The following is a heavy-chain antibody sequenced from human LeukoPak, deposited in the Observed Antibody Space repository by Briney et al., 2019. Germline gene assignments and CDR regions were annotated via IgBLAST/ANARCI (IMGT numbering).Heavy chain of an antibody. V-gene: IGHV1-18*01. D-gene: IGHD3-22*01. CDR3: ARVNYYDSSGHVYFDY. CDR1: GYTFTSYG. CDR2: ISAYNGNT. Sequence: ASVKVSCKASGYTFTSYGISWVRQAPGQGLEWMGWISAYNGNTNYAQKLQGRVTMTTDTSTSTAYMELRSLRSDDTAVYYCARVNYYDSSGHVYFDYWGQGTLVTVSS. J-gene: IGHJ4*02.